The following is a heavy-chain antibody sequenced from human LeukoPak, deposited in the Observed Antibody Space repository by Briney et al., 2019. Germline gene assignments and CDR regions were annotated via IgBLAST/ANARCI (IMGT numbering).Heavy chain of an antibody. D-gene: IGHD3-3*01. CDR3: ARGLKYDFWSGIWYYYYYMDV. J-gene: IGHJ6*03. Sequence: ASVKVSCKASGYTFTSYDINWVRQATGQGLEWMGWMNPNSGNTGYAQKFQGRVTMTRNTSISTAYMELSSLRSEDTAVYYCARGLKYDFWSGIWYYYYYMDVWGKGTRSPSP. V-gene: IGHV1-8*01. CDR1: GYTFTSYD. CDR2: MNPNSGNT.